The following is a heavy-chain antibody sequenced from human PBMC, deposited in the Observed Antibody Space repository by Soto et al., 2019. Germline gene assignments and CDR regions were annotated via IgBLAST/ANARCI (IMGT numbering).Heavy chain of an antibody. V-gene: IGHV4-30-4*01. D-gene: IGHD3-22*01. CDR3: ARARTRVPTMKLVVLDY. CDR1: GGSISSGDYC. Sequence: PSETLSLTCTVFGGSISSGDYCWSWIRQPPGKGLEWIGYIYYSVSTYYNPSLKSLVTISVDTSKNQFSLKLSSVTDADTAVYYCARARTRVPTMKLVVLDYWGQRTLDIVSS. J-gene: IGHJ4*02. CDR2: IYYSVST.